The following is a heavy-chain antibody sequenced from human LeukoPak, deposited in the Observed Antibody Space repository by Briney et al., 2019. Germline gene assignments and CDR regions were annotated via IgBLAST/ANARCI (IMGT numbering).Heavy chain of an antibody. J-gene: IGHJ6*04. D-gene: IGHD3-10*02. CDR3: AELGITMIGGV. CDR2: ISSSGSTI. V-gene: IGHV3-48*03. Sequence: PGGTLRLSCAASGFTFRSYAMNWVRQAPGKGLEWVSYISSSGSTIYYADSVKGRFTISRDNAKNSLYLQMNSLSAEDTAVYYCAELGITMIGGVWGKGTTVTISS. CDR1: GFTFRSYA.